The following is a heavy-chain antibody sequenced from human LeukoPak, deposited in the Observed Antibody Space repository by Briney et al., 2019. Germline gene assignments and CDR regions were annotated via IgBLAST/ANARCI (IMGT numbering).Heavy chain of an antibody. CDR1: GFSFNNYA. V-gene: IGHV3-23*01. CDR3: AKGAYDYIEIAYFDY. Sequence: PGGSLRLSCVASGFSFNNYAMNWVRQAPGKGLEWVSLIIGSSGTTFYADSVKGRFTISRDKSKSMLYLQMNSLRAEDTAVYYCAKGAYDYIEIAYFDYWGQGSLVTVSS. D-gene: IGHD5-12*01. CDR2: IIGSSGTT. J-gene: IGHJ4*02.